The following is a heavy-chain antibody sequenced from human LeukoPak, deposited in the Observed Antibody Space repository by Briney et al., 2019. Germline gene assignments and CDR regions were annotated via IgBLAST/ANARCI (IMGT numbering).Heavy chain of an antibody. V-gene: IGHV3-21*01. D-gene: IGHD3-22*01. CDR1: GFSFSGYG. J-gene: IGHJ6*03. Sequence: GGSLRLSCAGSGFSFSGYGIGWVRLAPGKGLEWVSSITSGSDYIHYADSVKGRLITSRDNAKNSVYLQMNSLRAEDTAVYYCARENYYDGSGYYTYYHYMDVWGKGTTVTVSS. CDR2: ITSGSDYI. CDR3: ARENYYDGSGYYTYYHYMDV.